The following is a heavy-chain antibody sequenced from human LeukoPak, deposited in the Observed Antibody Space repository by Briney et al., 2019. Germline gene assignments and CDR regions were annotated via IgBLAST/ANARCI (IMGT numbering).Heavy chain of an antibody. Sequence: GGSLRLSCAASGFTFSSYAMHWVRQAPGKGLEWVAVISYDGSNKYYADSVKGRFTISRDNSKNTLYLQMNSLRAEDTAVYYCAGTTVTRGYYYGMDVWGQGTTVTVSS. V-gene: IGHV3-30*04. D-gene: IGHD4-17*01. J-gene: IGHJ6*02. CDR3: AGTTVTRGYYYGMDV. CDR1: GFTFSSYA. CDR2: ISYDGSNK.